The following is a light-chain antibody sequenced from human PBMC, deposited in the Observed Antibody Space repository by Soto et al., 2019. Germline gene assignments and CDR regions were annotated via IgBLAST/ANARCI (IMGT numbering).Light chain of an antibody. Sequence: DIRMTQSPSTLSASIGDRVTITCRASQSISSWLAWYQQTPGRAPKLLIYKASSLESGVPPRFSGSGSGTEFTLTISSLQPDDFATYYCQQYNSYSMWTFGQGTKVDIK. CDR1: QSISSW. CDR2: KAS. CDR3: QQYNSYSMWT. J-gene: IGKJ1*01. V-gene: IGKV1-5*03.